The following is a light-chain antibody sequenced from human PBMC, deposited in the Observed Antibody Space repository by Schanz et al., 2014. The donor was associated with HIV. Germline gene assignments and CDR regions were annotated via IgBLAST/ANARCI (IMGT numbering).Light chain of an antibody. CDR3: QQYGSSPPYT. CDR1: QSVRNN. Sequence: EIVMTQSPATLSVSPGERATLSCRASQSVRNNLAWYQQKPGQAPRLLIYGASTRATGIPARFSGSGSGTEFTLTISSLQSEDFAVYYCQQYGSSPPYTFGQGTKLEIK. CDR2: GAS. V-gene: IGKV3-15*01. J-gene: IGKJ2*01.